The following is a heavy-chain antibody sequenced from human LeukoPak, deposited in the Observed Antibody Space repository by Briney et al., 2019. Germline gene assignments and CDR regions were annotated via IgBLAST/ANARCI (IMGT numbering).Heavy chain of an antibody. CDR3: ARDFDIVATFPFDY. V-gene: IGHV1-18*01. Sequence: ASVKVSCKASGYTFTSYGISWVRQAPGQGLEWMGWISACNGNTNYAQKLQGRVTMTTDTSTSTAYMELRSLRSDDTAVYYCARDFDIVATFPFDYWGQGTLVTVSS. CDR1: GYTFTSYG. CDR2: ISACNGNT. D-gene: IGHD5-12*01. J-gene: IGHJ4*02.